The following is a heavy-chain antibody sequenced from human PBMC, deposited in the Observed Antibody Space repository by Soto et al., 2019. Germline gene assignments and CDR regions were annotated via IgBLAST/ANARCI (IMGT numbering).Heavy chain of an antibody. CDR3: ARDGTRRAFDI. D-gene: IGHD1-26*01. V-gene: IGHV1-18*01. Sequence: ASVKVSCKASGYTFSSYGINWVRQAPGQGLEWMGWITTYNGKTNYAQKVQGRVTMTTDTSTSTVYMELRSLRSDDTAVYYCARDGTRRAFDIWGQGTMVTVSS. CDR2: ITTYNGKT. CDR1: GYTFSSYG. J-gene: IGHJ3*02.